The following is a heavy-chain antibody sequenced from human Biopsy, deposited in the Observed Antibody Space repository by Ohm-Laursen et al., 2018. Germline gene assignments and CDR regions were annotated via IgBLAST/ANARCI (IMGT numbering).Heavy chain of an antibody. D-gene: IGHD6-19*01. Sequence: TLSLTCAVYGGSLSGYYWNWIHQSPGKGLEWIGEINHRGFTSNNPSLKSRVTISVDTSKNQFSLKLASVTAADTAVYYCAKHGSGWTGDDAFHIWGQGTMVTVSS. V-gene: IGHV4-34*01. CDR1: GGSLSGYY. J-gene: IGHJ3*02. CDR2: INHRGFT. CDR3: AKHGSGWTGDDAFHI.